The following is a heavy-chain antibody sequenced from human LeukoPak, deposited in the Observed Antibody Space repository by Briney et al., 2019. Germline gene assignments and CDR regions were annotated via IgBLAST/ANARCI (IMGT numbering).Heavy chain of an antibody. D-gene: IGHD1-26*01. CDR2: INWNGGST. CDR1: GFIFDDYG. Sequence: TGGSLRLSCAASGFIFDDYGMCLVRQAPGKGLEWVSGINWNGGSTGYADSVKGRFTISRDNAKNSLYLQMNSLRAEDTALYYCARAHYSGSFGYWGQGTLVTVSS. J-gene: IGHJ4*02. V-gene: IGHV3-20*04. CDR3: ARAHYSGSFGY.